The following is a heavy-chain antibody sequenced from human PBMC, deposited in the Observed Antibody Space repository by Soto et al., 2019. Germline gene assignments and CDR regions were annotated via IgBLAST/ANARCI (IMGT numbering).Heavy chain of an antibody. V-gene: IGHV3-48*02. J-gene: IGHJ4*02. D-gene: IGHD3-22*01. CDR3: ARSPYYYDSSNYYGY. CDR2: ISSSSTTI. CDR1: GFTFSSYG. Sequence: EVQLVESGGGLVQPGGSLRLSCAASGFTFSSYGMNWVRQAPGKGLEWVSCISSSSTTIYYADSVKGRFTIFRDNAKNSLYRQLNSLRDEDTAVYYCARSPYYYDSSNYYGYWGQGTLVTVSS.